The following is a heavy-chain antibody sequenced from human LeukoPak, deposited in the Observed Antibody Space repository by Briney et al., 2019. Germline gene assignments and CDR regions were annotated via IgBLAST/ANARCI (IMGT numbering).Heavy chain of an antibody. V-gene: IGHV3-53*01. CDR2: LYIAGST. Sequence: GGSLRLSCAASGFTVSSNYMSWVRQAPGKGLEWVSVLYIAGSTYYADSVKGRFTISRDNSKNTLYLQMNSLRAEDTAVYYCANPGTGTTIFRAFDIWGQGTMVTVSS. D-gene: IGHD1-1*01. CDR3: ANPGTGTTIFRAFDI. J-gene: IGHJ3*02. CDR1: GFTVSSNY.